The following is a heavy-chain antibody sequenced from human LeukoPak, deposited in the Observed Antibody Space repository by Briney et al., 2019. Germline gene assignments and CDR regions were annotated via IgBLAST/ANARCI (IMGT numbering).Heavy chain of an antibody. CDR1: GGSISSYY. CDR2: IYYSWST. D-gene: IGHD6-19*01. J-gene: IGHJ4*02. CDR3: ARHLIAVAAVDY. Sequence: SETLSLTCTVSGGSISSYYWSWIRQPPGTGLEWNGYIYYSWSTNYNPSLKRRVTISVDTSKNQFSLTLNSVTAAATALYYCARHLIAVAAVDYWGQGTLVAVSS. V-gene: IGHV4-59*08.